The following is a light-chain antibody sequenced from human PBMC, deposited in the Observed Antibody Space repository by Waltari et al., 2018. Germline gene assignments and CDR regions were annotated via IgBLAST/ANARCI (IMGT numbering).Light chain of an antibody. CDR2: DAS. V-gene: IGKV3-11*01. Sequence: EIVLTQSQATLSLSPGERANISCRASQSVSSYLAWYQQKPGQAPRLLIYDASNRATGIPARFSGSGSGTDFTLTISSLEPEDFAVYYCQQRSNWPPWTFGQGTKVEIK. CDR1: QSVSSY. J-gene: IGKJ1*01. CDR3: QQRSNWPPWT.